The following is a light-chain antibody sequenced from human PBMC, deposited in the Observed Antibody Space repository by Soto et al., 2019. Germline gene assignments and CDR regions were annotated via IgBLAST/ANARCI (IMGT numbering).Light chain of an antibody. CDR3: QQNYSSPQWT. CDR1: QSISSY. J-gene: IGKJ1*01. Sequence: DIQMTQSPFSLSASVGDRVTITCRASQSISSYLNWYQQKPGKPPKLLIYAAVSLQSGIPSRFSAYGSGTDFTLTISGLQPEDFATHYCQQNYSSPQWTLGQGTKVDIK. CDR2: AAV. V-gene: IGKV1-39*01.